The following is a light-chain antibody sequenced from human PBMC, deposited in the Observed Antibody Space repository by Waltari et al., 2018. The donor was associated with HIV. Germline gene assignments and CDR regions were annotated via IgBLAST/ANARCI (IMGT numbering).Light chain of an antibody. CDR2: DVN. CDR3: SSYTDRNNLTV. V-gene: IGLV2-14*03. CDR1: SRDIGDYNF. Sequence: QSALTQPASVSGSLGQSITISCTGTSRDIGDYNFVSWYQQHPGKAPKLILYDVNKRPSLRPDRFSGSKSGNTASLTISVLQAEDEADYYCSSYTDRNNLTVFGTGTKVTVL. J-gene: IGLJ1*01.